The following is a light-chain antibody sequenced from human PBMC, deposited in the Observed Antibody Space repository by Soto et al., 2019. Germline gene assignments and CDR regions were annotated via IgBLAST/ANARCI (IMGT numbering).Light chain of an antibody. Sequence: EIVMTQTPATLSVSPGERATLSCRASQSINSSLVWYQQKPGQAPRLLIYGASTRATGIPARFSGSGSGTEFTLTISSLQSEDFAVYYCQQYNNWLWTFGQGTKVEIK. V-gene: IGKV3-15*01. J-gene: IGKJ1*01. CDR1: QSINSS. CDR3: QQYNNWLWT. CDR2: GAS.